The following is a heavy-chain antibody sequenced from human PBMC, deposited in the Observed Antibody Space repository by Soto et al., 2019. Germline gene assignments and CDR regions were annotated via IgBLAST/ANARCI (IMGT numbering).Heavy chain of an antibody. Sequence: QVQLVQSGGEVKKPGASVKVSCKASEYTFTDYYMHWVRQAPGQGLEWMGWMNPNDGRANYAQKFRGWVTMTRDRSINTAYMDRSSLKSADTAVYYCARDRKATAVVTSGLYGMDVWGQGTTVTVSS. CDR2: MNPNDGRA. CDR1: EYTFTDYY. V-gene: IGHV1-2*04. D-gene: IGHD3-16*01. CDR3: ARDRKATAVVTSGLYGMDV. J-gene: IGHJ6*02.